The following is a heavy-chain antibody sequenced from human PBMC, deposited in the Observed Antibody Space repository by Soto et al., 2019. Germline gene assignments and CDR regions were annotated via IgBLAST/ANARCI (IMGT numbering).Heavy chain of an antibody. V-gene: IGHV3-9*01. CDR1: GFTFDDYT. CDR2: ISWNSGSI. Sequence: EVQLVESGGGLVQPGRSLRLSCAASGFTFDDYTMHWVRQAPGKGLEWVSGISWNSGSIGYADSVKGRFTISRDNAKNSLYLQMNSLRAEDTALYYCAKVNDYGDYSGFFDYWGQGTLVTVSS. CDR3: AKVNDYGDYSGFFDY. J-gene: IGHJ4*02. D-gene: IGHD4-17*01.